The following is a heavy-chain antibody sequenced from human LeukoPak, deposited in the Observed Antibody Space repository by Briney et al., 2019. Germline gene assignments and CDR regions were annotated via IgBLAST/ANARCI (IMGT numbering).Heavy chain of an antibody. J-gene: IGHJ3*02. CDR2: IFHSGST. CDR3: ARDGAVDILTGYGAFYI. V-gene: IGHV4-59*12. CDR1: GGSISSYY. D-gene: IGHD3-9*01. Sequence: KPSETLSLTCTASGGSISSYYWSWIRQPPGKGLEWIGNIFHSGSTNYNPSLKSRVTISVDTSKNQFSLKLNSVTAADTAIYYCARDGAVDILTGYGAFYIWGQGTMVIVS.